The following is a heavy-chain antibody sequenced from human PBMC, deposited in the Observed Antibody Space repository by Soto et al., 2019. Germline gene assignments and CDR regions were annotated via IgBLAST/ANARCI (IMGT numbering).Heavy chain of an antibody. CDR3: ATFHMTQDWSLEL. CDR1: GYTFTTRY. Sequence: GASLKISCQASGYTFTTRYIMWVRQMPGKGLEWLGSVDPRDSYADYSPSFQGHVTMSTEKSKTTAYLHWGSLKASDTATYDCATFHMTQDWSLELWGRGTVGTVSA. CDR2: VDPRDSYA. J-gene: IGHJ2*01. D-gene: IGHD2-21*01. V-gene: IGHV5-10-1*01.